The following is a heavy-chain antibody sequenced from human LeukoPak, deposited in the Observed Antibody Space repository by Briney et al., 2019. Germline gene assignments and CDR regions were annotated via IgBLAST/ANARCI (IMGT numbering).Heavy chain of an antibody. CDR2: IYYSGST. CDR3: ARGLHSGYDRGGFDY. J-gene: IGHJ4*02. D-gene: IGHD5-12*01. CDR1: GGSIGRFY. Sequence: SSETLSLTCTVSGGSIGRFYWSWIRQPPGKGLEWIGYIYYSGSTNYNPSLKSRVITSVDTSKNQFSLTLSSVTAADTAVYYCARGLHSGYDRGGFDYWGQGTLVTVSS. V-gene: IGHV4-59*01.